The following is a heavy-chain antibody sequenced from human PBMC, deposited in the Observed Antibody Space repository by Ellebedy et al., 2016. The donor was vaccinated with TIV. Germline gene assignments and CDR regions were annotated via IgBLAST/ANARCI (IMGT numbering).Heavy chain of an antibody. CDR1: GGSISSGGYY. CDR3: ARTGGNPLNGAWDWFDP. V-gene: IGHV4-61*08. CDR2: IYYSGST. D-gene: IGHD4-23*01. Sequence: SETLSLTCTVSGGSISSGGYYWSWIRQPPGKGLEWIGYIYYSGSTNYNPSLKSRVTISVDTSKNQFSLKLSSVTAADTAVYYCARTGGNPLNGAWDWFDPWGQGTLVTVSS. J-gene: IGHJ5*02.